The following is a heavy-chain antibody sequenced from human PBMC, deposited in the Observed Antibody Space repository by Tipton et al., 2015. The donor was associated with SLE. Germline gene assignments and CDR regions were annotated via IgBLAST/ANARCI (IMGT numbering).Heavy chain of an antibody. Sequence: TLSLTCTVSGGSIRTYYWSWIRQPAGKGLEWIGRIYNSGRANYNPSLESRVTMSVDTSKNQFSLKLSSVTAADTAVYYCARTDLYDFWIGSRMTGFYMDVWGKGTTVTVSS. CDR2: IYNSGRA. J-gene: IGHJ6*03. V-gene: IGHV4-4*07. D-gene: IGHD3-3*01. CDR1: GGSIRTYY. CDR3: ARTDLYDFWIGSRMTGFYMDV.